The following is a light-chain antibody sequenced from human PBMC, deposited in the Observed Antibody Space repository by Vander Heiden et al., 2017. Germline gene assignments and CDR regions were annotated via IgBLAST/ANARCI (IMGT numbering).Light chain of an antibody. J-gene: IGKJ3*01. CDR2: AAS. CDR1: QSISSY. CDR3: QQSYSTPPIFT. V-gene: IGKV1-39*01. Sequence: DIQMTQSPSSLSASVGDRVTITCRASQSISSYLNWYQQKPGKAPKLLIYAASSMLSGVPSRFSGSGSWTDFTLTISSLQPEDFATYYCQQSYSTPPIFTFGPGTKVDIK.